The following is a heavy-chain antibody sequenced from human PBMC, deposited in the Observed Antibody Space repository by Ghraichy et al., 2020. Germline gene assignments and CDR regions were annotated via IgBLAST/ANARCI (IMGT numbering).Heavy chain of an antibody. V-gene: IGHV4-61*01. CDR2: IYYSGST. J-gene: IGHJ4*02. CDR1: GGSVSSVSYY. D-gene: IGHD1-26*01. CDR3: ASVWESTFDY. Sequence: SETLSLTCTLSGGSVSSVSYYWSWIRQPPGKGLEWIGYIYYSGSTNYNPSLKSRVTISVDTSKNQFSLKLSSVTAADTAVYYCASVWESTFDYWGQGTLVTVSS.